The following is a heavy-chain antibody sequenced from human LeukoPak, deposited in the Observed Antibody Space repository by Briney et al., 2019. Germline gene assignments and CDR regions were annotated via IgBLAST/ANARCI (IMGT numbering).Heavy chain of an antibody. CDR2: IHGDGRTT. CDR1: GFTFSSYW. D-gene: IGHD2-8*01. J-gene: IGHJ4*02. Sequence: GGSLRLSCAASGFTFSSYWIHWVRQVPGKGLVCVSRIHGDGRTTTYADSVKGRFTISRDNAKNTLYLQMNSLRAEDTAVYYCARDNGENYHTAFDYWGQGTLVTVSS. CDR3: ARDNGENYHTAFDY. V-gene: IGHV3-74*01.